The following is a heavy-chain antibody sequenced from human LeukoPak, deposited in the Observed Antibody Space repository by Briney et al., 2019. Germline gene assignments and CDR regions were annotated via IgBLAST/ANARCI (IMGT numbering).Heavy chain of an antibody. CDR2: IIPIFGTA. Sequence: SVKVSCKASGGTFSSYAISWVRQAPGQGLEWRGKIIPIFGTANDAQKFQGRVTITTDESTSTAYMELSSLRSEDTAVYYCASHPGYCSGGSCYYYYFDYWGQGTPVTVSS. J-gene: IGHJ4*02. CDR3: ASHPGYCSGGSCYYYYFDY. V-gene: IGHV1-69*05. CDR1: GGTFSSYA. D-gene: IGHD2-15*01.